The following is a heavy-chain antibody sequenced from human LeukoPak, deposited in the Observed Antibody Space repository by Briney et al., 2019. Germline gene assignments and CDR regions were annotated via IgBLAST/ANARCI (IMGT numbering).Heavy chain of an antibody. V-gene: IGHV3-7*01. CDR3: ARAVDLADY. CDR1: GFTFSDHW. Sequence: SGGSLRLSCTASGFTFSDHWMSWVRQAPGKGLEWVANIRQDGSTKFYADSVKGRFTISRDNAKNSVFLQMDNLTPDDTAVYYCARAVDLADYWGQGTLVTVSS. CDR2: IRQDGSTK. J-gene: IGHJ4*02.